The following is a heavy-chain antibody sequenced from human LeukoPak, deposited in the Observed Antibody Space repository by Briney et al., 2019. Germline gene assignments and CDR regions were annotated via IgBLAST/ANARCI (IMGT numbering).Heavy chain of an antibody. D-gene: IGHD6-13*01. Sequence: GGSLRLSCAASGFTFSSYNMNWVRQAPGKGLGWVSSISSSSSYIYYADSVKGRFTISRDDAKNSLYLQMNSLRADDTAVYYCARQVGNSWHDYWGQGTLVTVSS. CDR3: ARQVGNSWHDY. CDR2: ISSSSSYI. CDR1: GFTFSSYN. J-gene: IGHJ4*02. V-gene: IGHV3-21*01.